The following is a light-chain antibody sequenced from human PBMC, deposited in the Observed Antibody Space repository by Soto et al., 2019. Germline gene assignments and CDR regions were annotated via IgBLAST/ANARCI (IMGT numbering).Light chain of an antibody. CDR1: NSGVGNYNL. CDR3: CSYAGSATWV. Sequence: QSALTQPASVSGSPGQSITISCTGTNSGVGNYNLVSWYQQHPGKAPKLMMYEVTKRPSGVSNRFSGSKSGNTASLTISGLQAEYEADYYCCSYAGSATWVFGGGTKLTVL. CDR2: EVT. J-gene: IGLJ3*02. V-gene: IGLV2-23*02.